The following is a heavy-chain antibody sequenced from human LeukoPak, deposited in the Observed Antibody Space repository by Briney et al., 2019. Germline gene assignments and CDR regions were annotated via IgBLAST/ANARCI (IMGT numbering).Heavy chain of an antibody. CDR3: GGFGYEAAVDL. V-gene: IGHV3-33*03. D-gene: IGHD6-13*01. CDR1: GFTFSGYD. J-gene: IGHJ4*02. Sequence: PGRSLRLSCAASGFTFSGYDMHWVRQAPGKGLEWVAVIWYDGSNKYYADSVKGRFTISRDNTKNLLYLQMNSLRGEDAAVYYCGGFGYEAAVDLWGQGTLVTVSS. CDR2: IWYDGSNK.